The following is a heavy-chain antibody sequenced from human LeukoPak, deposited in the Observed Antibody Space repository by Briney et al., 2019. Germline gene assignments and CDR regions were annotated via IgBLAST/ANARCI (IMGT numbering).Heavy chain of an antibody. CDR1: GFTFSSYG. J-gene: IGHJ4*02. CDR2: IRYDGSNK. Sequence: PGGSLRLSCAASGFTFSSYGMHWVRQAPGKGLEWVAFIRYDGSNKYYADSVKGRFTISRDNSKNTLYLQMNSLRAEDTAVYYCAKEQNSGIGAAGTLLWGWGTVVTVSA. D-gene: IGHD6-13*01. V-gene: IGHV3-30*02. CDR3: AKEQNSGIGAAGTLL.